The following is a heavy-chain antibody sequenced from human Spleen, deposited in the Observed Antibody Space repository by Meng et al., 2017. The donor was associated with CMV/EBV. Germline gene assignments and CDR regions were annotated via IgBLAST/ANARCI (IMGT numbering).Heavy chain of an antibody. D-gene: IGHD1-26*01. CDR1: VGSISSASYF. CDR2: IFYSGST. CDR3: ARQRLGGTYLNWFDP. V-gene: IGHV4-39*01. J-gene: IGHJ5*02. Sequence: SVGSISSASYFWGWIRQPPGKGLEWIGSIFYSGSTFYLPSLESRVTISIDTSKNQFSLKLRSVTAADTAVYYCARQRLGGTYLNWFDPWGQGSLVTSPQ.